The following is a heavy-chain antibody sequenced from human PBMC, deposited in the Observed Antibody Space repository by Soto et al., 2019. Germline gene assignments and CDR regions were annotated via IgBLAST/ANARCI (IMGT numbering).Heavy chain of an antibody. CDR3: ARDRRAYYYWYLGL. J-gene: IGHJ2*01. Sequence: APMEVTCKDSGYTFTSCAMHWVRQAPGQRLEWMGWINAGNGNTKYSQKFQGRVTITRDTSASTAYMELSSLRSEDTAVYYCARDRRAYYYWYLGLWGRSTLVTVSS. D-gene: IGHD3-3*01. V-gene: IGHV1-3*01. CDR2: INAGNGNT. CDR1: GYTFTSCA.